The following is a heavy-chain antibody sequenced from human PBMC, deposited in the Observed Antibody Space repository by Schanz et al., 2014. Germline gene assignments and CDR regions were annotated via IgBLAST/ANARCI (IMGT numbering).Heavy chain of an antibody. CDR2: VSSSGSTA. CDR3: AKYGTGKGVSFEY. V-gene: IGHV3-11*04. D-gene: IGHD1-26*01. Sequence: VQLVESGGGLIQPGGSLRLSCAASGFTFNDYYMSWLRQAPGKGLEWVSSVSSSGSTASYADSVKGRFTISRDNAKNSLYLQMNSLTAEDTAVYYCAKYGTGKGVSFEYWGQGPLVTVSS. CDR1: GFTFNDYY. J-gene: IGHJ4*02.